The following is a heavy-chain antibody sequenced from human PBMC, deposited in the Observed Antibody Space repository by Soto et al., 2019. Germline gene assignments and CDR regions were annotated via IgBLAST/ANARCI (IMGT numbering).Heavy chain of an antibody. Sequence: ASVKVSCKASGYTFTTYAIRWVRQAPGQRLEWMGWINAGNGDTKYSQKFQGRVTITGDTSASTAYMELSSLRSEDTAVYYCARVPRIAVAGTFDYWGQGTLVTVSS. J-gene: IGHJ4*02. CDR3: ARVPRIAVAGTFDY. CDR1: GYTFTTYA. D-gene: IGHD6-19*01. CDR2: INAGNGDT. V-gene: IGHV1-3*01.